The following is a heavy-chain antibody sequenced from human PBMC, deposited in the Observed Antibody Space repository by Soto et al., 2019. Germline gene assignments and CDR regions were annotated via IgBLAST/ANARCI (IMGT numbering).Heavy chain of an antibody. CDR1: GDSISSSNYF. CDR3: ARRYSWLYIDY. CDR2: IFYSGST. Sequence: PSETLSLTCTVSGDSISSSNYFWGWIRQPPGKGLEWIGTIFYSGSTYYNPSLKSRVTISVDTSKNQFSLRLISVTAADTALYYCARRYSWLYIDYWGQGSLVTVSS. J-gene: IGHJ4*02. V-gene: IGHV4-39*01. D-gene: IGHD5-12*01.